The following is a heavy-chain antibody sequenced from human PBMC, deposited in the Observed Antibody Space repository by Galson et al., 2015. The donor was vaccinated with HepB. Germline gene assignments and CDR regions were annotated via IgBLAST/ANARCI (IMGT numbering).Heavy chain of an antibody. CDR2: INPNSGGT. Sequence: SVKVSCKASGYTFTGYYMHWVRQAPGQGLEWMGWINPNSGGTNYAQKFQGRVTMTRDTSISTAYMELSRLRSDDTAVYYCATSYLSIAVAGLYWYFDLWGRGTLVTVSS. CDR1: GYTFTGYY. CDR3: ATSYLSIAVAGLYWYFDL. J-gene: IGHJ2*01. V-gene: IGHV1-2*02. D-gene: IGHD6-19*01.